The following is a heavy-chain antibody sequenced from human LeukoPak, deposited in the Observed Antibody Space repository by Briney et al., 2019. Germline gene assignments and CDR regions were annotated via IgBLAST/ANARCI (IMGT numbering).Heavy chain of an antibody. V-gene: IGHV3-21*01. CDR3: ARGYCSGGSCYRPFDY. J-gene: IGHJ4*02. CDR2: ISSGSSYI. Sequence: GGSLRLSCAASGFTFNSYSMNWVRQAPGKGLEWVSSISSGSSYIFYADSVKGRFTISRDNAKNSLYLQMNSLRAEDTAVYYCARGYCSGGSCYRPFDYWGQGTLVTVSS. CDR1: GFTFNSYS. D-gene: IGHD2-15*01.